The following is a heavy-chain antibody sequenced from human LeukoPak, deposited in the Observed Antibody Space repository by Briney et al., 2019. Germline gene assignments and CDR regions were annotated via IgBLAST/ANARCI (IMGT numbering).Heavy chain of an antibody. J-gene: IGHJ6*02. CDR2: IAHSGNGM. Sequence: GGSLRLSCAASGFTFSDYYMTWIRQAPGKGLEWVSHIAHSGNGMSYAEAVKGRFTISRDNAKILLFLQMDSLRAEDTAVYYCARGHYEMGVWGQGTTVIVSS. CDR1: GFTFSDYY. V-gene: IGHV3-11*01. CDR3: ARGHYEMGV.